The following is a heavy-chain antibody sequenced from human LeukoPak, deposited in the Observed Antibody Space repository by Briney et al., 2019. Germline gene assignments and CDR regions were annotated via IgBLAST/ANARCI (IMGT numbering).Heavy chain of an antibody. J-gene: IGHJ4*02. Sequence: GESLKISCVASGFIFRNFGMHWVRQAPGKGLEWVAVIWSDGSNEYYADSVEGRFTISRDTSKDTLYLQMNSLRAEDTAVYYCARDQQGVDGVKFYYFDYWGQGTLVTVSS. CDR1: GFIFRNFG. CDR2: IWSDGSNE. D-gene: IGHD6-19*01. V-gene: IGHV3-33*01. CDR3: ARDQQGVDGVKFYYFDY.